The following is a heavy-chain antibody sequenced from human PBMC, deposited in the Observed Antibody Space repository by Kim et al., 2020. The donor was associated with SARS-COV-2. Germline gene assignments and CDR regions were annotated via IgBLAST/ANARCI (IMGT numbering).Heavy chain of an antibody. CDR1: GGSISSYY. V-gene: IGHV4-59*08. D-gene: IGHD3-22*01. CDR2: IYYSGST. J-gene: IGHJ6*03. CDR3: ARHYYDSSGYAYYYYYMDV. Sequence: SQTLSLTCTVSGGSISSYYWSWIRQPPGKGLEWIGYIYYSGSTNYNPSLKSRVTISVDTSKNQFSLKLSSVTAADTAVYYCARHYYDSSGYAYYYYYMDVWGKGTTVTVSS.